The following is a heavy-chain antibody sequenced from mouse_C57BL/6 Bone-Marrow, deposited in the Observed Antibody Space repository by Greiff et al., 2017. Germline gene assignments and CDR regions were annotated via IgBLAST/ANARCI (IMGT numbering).Heavy chain of an antibody. CDR1: GYTFTSYW. CDR3: ASDYYGSSRYYFDY. CDR2: IYPGSGST. Sequence: QVQLQQPGAELVKPGASVKMSCKASGYTFTSYWITWVKQRPGQGLEWIGDIYPGSGSTNYNEKFKSKATLTVDTSSSTAYMQLSSLTSEDSAVYYCASDYYGSSRYYFDYWGQATTLTVSS. J-gene: IGHJ2*01. D-gene: IGHD1-1*01. V-gene: IGHV1-55*01.